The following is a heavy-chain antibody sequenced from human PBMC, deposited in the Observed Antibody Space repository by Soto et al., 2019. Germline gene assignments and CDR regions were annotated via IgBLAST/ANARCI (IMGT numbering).Heavy chain of an antibody. V-gene: IGHV1-2*02. CDR1: GYTFTGYY. Sequence: QVQLVQSGAEVKKPGASVKVSCKASGYTFTGYYMHWVRQAPGQGLEWMGWINPNSGGTNYAQKFQGRVTMTRDTSISTAYMKLGRLRSNDTAVYYCARDSSSSRRGWFDPWGQGTLVTVSS. D-gene: IGHD6-6*01. CDR2: INPNSGGT. CDR3: ARDSSSSRRGWFDP. J-gene: IGHJ5*02.